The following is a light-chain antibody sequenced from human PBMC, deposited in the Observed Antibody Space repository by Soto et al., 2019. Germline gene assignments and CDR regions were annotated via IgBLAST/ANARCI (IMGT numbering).Light chain of an antibody. V-gene: IGLV2-14*03. CDR3: SSYTTSNTRQIV. CDR2: DVS. J-gene: IGLJ1*01. Sequence: QSVLTQPGSVSGSPGQSITISCTGTSSDVGGYNYVSWYQHHPGKAPKLIIYDVSNRPSGVSNRFSGSKSGNTASLTISGLQPEDEADYYCSSYTTSNTRQIVFGTGTKVTVL. CDR1: SSDVGGYNY.